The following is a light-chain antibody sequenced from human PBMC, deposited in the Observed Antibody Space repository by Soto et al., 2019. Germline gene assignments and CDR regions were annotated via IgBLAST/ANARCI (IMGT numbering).Light chain of an antibody. J-gene: IGKJ5*01. CDR3: QQYNSYALT. CDR1: RTVSNW. V-gene: IGKV1-5*03. Sequence: IQMPQSRSTRAASVAYRGTITCRASRTVSNWLAWYQHQPGRAPRLLISRASILESGVPPRFSGSGFGTEFTLTIDSLQPDDFGTYYCQQYNSYALTFGQGTRLEIK. CDR2: RAS.